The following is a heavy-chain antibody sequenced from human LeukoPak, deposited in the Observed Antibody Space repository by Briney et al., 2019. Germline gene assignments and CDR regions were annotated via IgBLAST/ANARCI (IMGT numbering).Heavy chain of an antibody. J-gene: IGHJ6*02. CDR1: GFTFSSYS. Sequence: PGGSLRLSCAASGFTFSSYSMNWVRQAPGKGLEWVSSISSSSSYIYYADSVKGRFTISRDNAKNSLYLQMNSLRAEDTAVYYCARDLWYDILTGPVRYYYGMDVWGQGTTVTVSS. CDR2: ISSSSSYI. D-gene: IGHD3-9*01. V-gene: IGHV3-21*01. CDR3: ARDLWYDILTGPVRYYYGMDV.